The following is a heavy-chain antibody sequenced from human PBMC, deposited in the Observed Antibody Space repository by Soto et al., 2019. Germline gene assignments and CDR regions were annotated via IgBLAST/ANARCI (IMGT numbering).Heavy chain of an antibody. D-gene: IGHD6-19*01. CDR1: GGCINSSSYF. Sequence: PSETLSLTCSVSGGCINSSSYFWGWVRQPPGKGLEWIGSIYDSGSTYYTPSLRSRVTISVDTSMNQFSLKLSSVTAADPAVFYCARHYSSGSRNWFDPWGQGTLVTVSS. CDR3: ARHYSSGSRNWFDP. V-gene: IGHV4-39*01. J-gene: IGHJ5*02. CDR2: IYDSGST.